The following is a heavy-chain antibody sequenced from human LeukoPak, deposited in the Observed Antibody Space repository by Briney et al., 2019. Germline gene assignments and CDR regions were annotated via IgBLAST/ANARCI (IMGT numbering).Heavy chain of an antibody. CDR2: TYSGGDT. D-gene: IGHD2-2*01. J-gene: IGHJ4*02. V-gene: IGHV3-53*01. Sequence: PGGSLRLSCATSGFTVSSNYMSWVRQAPGKGLEWVSVTYSGGDTYYADSVKGRFTISRDNSKNTLFLQMNSLRAEDTAVYYCASHQLPYDRFDYWGQGTLVTVSS. CDR1: GFTVSSNY. CDR3: ASHQLPYDRFDY.